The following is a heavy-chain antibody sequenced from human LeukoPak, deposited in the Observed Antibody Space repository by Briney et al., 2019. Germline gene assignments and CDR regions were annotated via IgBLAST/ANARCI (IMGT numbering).Heavy chain of an antibody. D-gene: IGHD2-21*02. Sequence: GGSLRLSCAASGFTFSNAWMSWVRQAPGKGLEWVGRIKSKTDGGTTDYAAPVKGRFTISRDDSKNTLYLQMNSLKTEDTAVYYCTTAAYCGGDCPFDYWGQGTLVTVSS. CDR3: TTAAYCGGDCPFDY. V-gene: IGHV3-15*01. CDR2: IKSKTDGGTT. CDR1: GFTFSNAW. J-gene: IGHJ4*02.